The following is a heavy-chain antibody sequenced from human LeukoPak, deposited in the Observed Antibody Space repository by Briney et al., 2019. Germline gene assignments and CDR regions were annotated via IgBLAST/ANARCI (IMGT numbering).Heavy chain of an antibody. Sequence: SETLSLTCAVYGGSLSGYYWSWIRQPPGKGLEWIGEINHSGSTNYNPSLKSRVTISVDTSKNQFSLKLSSVTAADTAVYYCARSRRFCTNGVCYRGGYYYYYMDVWGKGTTVTVSS. CDR2: INHSGST. J-gene: IGHJ6*03. CDR1: GGSLSGYY. D-gene: IGHD2-8*01. V-gene: IGHV4-34*01. CDR3: ARSRRFCTNGVCYRGGYYYYYMDV.